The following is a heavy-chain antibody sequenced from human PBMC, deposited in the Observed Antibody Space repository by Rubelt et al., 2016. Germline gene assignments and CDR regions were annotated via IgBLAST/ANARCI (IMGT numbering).Heavy chain of an antibody. CDR2: INHSGST. V-gene: IGHV4-34*01. J-gene: IGHJ4*02. CDR1: GGSFSGYY. D-gene: IGHD6-13*01. CDR3: AGGVRASSSWIDY. Sequence: QVQLQQWGAGLLKPSETLSLTCAVYGGSFSGYYWSWIRQPPGKGLEWIGEINHSGSTNYNPSLKSRVTISVDTSKSQFSLKLSAVTAADTAVYYWAGGVRASSSWIDYWGQGTLVTVSS.